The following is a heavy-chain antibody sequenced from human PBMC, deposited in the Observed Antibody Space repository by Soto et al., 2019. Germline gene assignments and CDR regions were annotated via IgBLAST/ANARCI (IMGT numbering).Heavy chain of an antibody. Sequence: GGSLRLACAASGFIFSTFTMHWVRQAPGKGLEWVAVISYDGTNTYYADSVKGRFTISRDNSKNTLDLQMSSLRSEDTAVYYCARDPVVVVPAARGPPYGMDVWGQGTTVTVSS. V-gene: IGHV3-30-3*01. CDR2: ISYDGTNT. CDR1: GFIFSTFT. CDR3: ARDPVVVVPAARGPPYGMDV. J-gene: IGHJ6*02. D-gene: IGHD2-2*01.